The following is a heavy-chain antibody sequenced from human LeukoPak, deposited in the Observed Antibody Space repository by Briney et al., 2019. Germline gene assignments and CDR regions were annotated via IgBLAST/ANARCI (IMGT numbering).Heavy chain of an antibody. D-gene: IGHD2-2*02. CDR3: ARGVERYCSSTSCYKGRLGRYCYYMDV. J-gene: IGHJ6*03. V-gene: IGHV4-34*01. CDR1: GGSFSGYY. Sequence: SETLSLTCAVYGGSFSGYYWSWIRQPPGKGLEWIGEINHSGSTNYNPSLKSRVTISVDTSKNQFSLKLSSVTAADTAVYYCARGVERYCSSTSCYKGRLGRYCYYMDVWGKGTTVTVSS. CDR2: INHSGST.